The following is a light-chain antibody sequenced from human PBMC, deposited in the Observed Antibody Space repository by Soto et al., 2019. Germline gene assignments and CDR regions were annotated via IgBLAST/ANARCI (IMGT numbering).Light chain of an antibody. CDR3: SSYVRSSTSYV. CDR1: SSDVGSYNL. J-gene: IGLJ1*01. Sequence: QSALTQPASVSGSPGQSITISCTGTSSDVGSYNLVSWYQQHPGKAPNLMVYEGTKRPSGVSNRFSGSKSVNTASLTISGLPAEDEADYYCSSYVRSSTSYVFGTGTKLTVL. V-gene: IGLV2-23*01. CDR2: EGT.